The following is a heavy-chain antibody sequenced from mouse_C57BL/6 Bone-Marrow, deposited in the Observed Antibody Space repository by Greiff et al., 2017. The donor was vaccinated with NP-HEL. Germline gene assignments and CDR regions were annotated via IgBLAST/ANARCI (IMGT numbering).Heavy chain of an antibody. J-gene: IGHJ3*01. Sequence: QVQLQQSGAERGKPGASVKMSCKASGYTFTSYWITWVKQRPGQGLEWIGDIYPGSGSTNYNEKFKSKATLTVDTSSSTAYMQLSSLTSEDSAVYYCARYGYYGFAYWGQGTLVTVSA. CDR1: GYTFTSYW. CDR2: IYPGSGST. V-gene: IGHV1-55*01. D-gene: IGHD2-3*01. CDR3: ARYGYYGFAY.